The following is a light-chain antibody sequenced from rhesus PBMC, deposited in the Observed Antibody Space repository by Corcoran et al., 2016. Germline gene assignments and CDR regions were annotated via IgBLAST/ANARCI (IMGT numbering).Light chain of an antibody. V-gene: IGKV1-22*01. J-gene: IGKJ3*01. CDR2: KAS. CDR3: QQYSSRPFT. CDR1: QGISSW. Sequence: DIQMTQSPSSLSASVGDTVPITCRASQGISSWLAWYQQKPGKAPKLLIYKASSLQSGVPSRFRGIGSGTDFTLTISSLQSEDFATYYCQQYSSRPFTFGPGTKLDIK.